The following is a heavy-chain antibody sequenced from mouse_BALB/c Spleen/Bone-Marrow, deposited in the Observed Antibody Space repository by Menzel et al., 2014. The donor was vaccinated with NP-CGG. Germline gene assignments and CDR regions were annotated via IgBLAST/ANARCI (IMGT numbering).Heavy chain of an antibody. J-gene: IGHJ2*01. D-gene: IGHD1-1*01. CDR1: GFTFTAYY. CDR2: IRNKANGYTT. CDR3: ARDRGGLLHDY. V-gene: IGHV7-3*02. Sequence: EVKLVESGGGLVQPGGSLRLSCATSGFTFTAYYMSWVRQPPGKALEWLGFIRNKANGYTTEYSASVKGRFTISRDNSQSILYLQMNTLRAEDSATNYCARDRGGLLHDYWGQGTTLTVSS.